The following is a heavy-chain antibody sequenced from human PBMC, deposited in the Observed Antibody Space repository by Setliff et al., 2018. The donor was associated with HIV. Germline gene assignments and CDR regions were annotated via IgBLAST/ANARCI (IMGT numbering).Heavy chain of an antibody. V-gene: IGHV7-4-1*02. D-gene: IGHD3-16*01. J-gene: IGHJ5*02. CDR2: INTNTGNP. Sequence: ASVKVSCKASGYTFTTYAMNWVRQAPGQGLEWMGWINTNTGNPTYAQGFTGRSVFSLDTSVSTAYLQISSLKAEDTAVYYCTKEWGPSAQPINWFDPWGQGTQVTVSS. CDR3: TKEWGPSAQPINWFDP. CDR1: GYTFTTYA.